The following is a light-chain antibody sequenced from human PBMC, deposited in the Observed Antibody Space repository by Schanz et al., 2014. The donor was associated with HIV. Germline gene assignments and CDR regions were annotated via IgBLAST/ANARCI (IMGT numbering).Light chain of an antibody. J-gene: IGLJ3*02. V-gene: IGLV1-47*01. CDR1: SSNIGSNY. CDR2: RNN. CDR3: AGWDDGLNGWV. Sequence: QSVLTQPPSASGTPGQRVTISCSGSSSNIGSNYVFWYQQLPGTAPNLLISRNNQRPSGVPDRFSGSKSGTSASLAISGLRFEDEADYYCAGWDDGLNGWVFGGGTKLTVL.